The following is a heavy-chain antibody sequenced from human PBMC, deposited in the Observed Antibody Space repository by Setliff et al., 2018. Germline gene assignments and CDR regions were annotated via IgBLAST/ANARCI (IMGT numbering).Heavy chain of an antibody. CDR3: ARGRAGHSGH. CDR1: GGSISSGGYY. D-gene: IGHD6-19*01. Sequence: SETLSLTCTVSGGSISSGGYYWSWIRQHPGKGLEWIGYIYYSGSTSYYNPSLKSRVTISVDTSKNQSSLKLSSVTAADMAVYYCARGRAGHSGHWGQGTLVTVSS. J-gene: IGHJ4*02. CDR2: IYYSGSTS. V-gene: IGHV4-31*03.